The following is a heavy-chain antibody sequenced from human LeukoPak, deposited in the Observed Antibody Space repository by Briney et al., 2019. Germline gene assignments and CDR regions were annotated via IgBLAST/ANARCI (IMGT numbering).Heavy chain of an antibody. D-gene: IGHD5-18*01. CDR2: FYYSGST. CDR3: ARGDSYDRKGAFAI. J-gene: IGHJ3*02. V-gene: IGHV4-39*01. Sequence: PSETLSLTCTVSGDSISSSSSYCGWIRQPPGKGLEWIGTFYYSGSTYYNPSLKNRVTISVDTSKNQFSLKLTSVTAADTAVYFCARGDSYDRKGAFAIGGQGTMLTVSA. CDR1: GDSISSSSSY.